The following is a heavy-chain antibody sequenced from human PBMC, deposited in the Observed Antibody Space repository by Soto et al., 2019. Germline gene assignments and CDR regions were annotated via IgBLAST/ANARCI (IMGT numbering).Heavy chain of an antibody. V-gene: IGHV1-46*01. Sequence: QVQLVQSGAEVKKPGASVKVSCKASGYTFTSYYMHWVRQAHGQVLEWMGIINPSGGSTSYAQKFQGRVTMTRDTSTSTIYMELSSLRSEDTVVYYCLRGYCSGRSCYYEFDYWGQGPLVTASS. CDR2: INPSGGST. CDR1: GYTFTSYY. D-gene: IGHD2-15*01. CDR3: LRGYCSGRSCYYEFDY. J-gene: IGHJ4*02.